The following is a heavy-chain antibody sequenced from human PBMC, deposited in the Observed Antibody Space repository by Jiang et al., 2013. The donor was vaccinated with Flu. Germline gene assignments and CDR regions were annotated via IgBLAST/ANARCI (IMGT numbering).Heavy chain of an antibody. D-gene: IGHD5-24*01. CDR1: GFSLSTSGMC. CDR3: ARIAVATIQSQSNYGMDV. V-gene: IGHV2-70*11. CDR2: IDWDDDK. Sequence: TLTCTFSGFSLSTSGMCVSWIRQPPGKALEWLARIDWDDDKYYSTSLKTRLTISKDTSKNQVVLTMTNMDPVDTATYYCARIAVATIQSQSNYGMDVWGQGTTVTVSS. J-gene: IGHJ6*02.